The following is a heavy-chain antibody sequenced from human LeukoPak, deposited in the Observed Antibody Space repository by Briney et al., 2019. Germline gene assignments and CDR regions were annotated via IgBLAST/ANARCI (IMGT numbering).Heavy chain of an antibody. CDR1: GGSFSSGGYY. Sequence: SQTLSLTCTVSGGSFSSGGYYWSWIRQHPGKGLEWIGYICYSRSTYYNPSLKRRVTISVDTSKNQFSLKLSSVTAADTAVYYCASDRYAFEVWGQGTMVTVAS. CDR2: ICYSRST. CDR3: ASDRYAFEV. J-gene: IGHJ3*01. V-gene: IGHV4-31*03.